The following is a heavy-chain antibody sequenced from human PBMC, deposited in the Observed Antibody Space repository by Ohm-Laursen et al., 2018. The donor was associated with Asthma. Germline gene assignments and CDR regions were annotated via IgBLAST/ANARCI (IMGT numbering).Heavy chain of an antibody. CDR1: GGSVSSVSYY. CDR3: ARDYLGYCSSTRCYGEGYSYYYGMDV. D-gene: IGHD2-2*01. CDR2: IYYSGST. V-gene: IGHV4-61*01. J-gene: IGHJ6*02. Sequence: TLSLTCTVSGGSVSSVSYYRSWIRQPPGMGLEWIGHIYYSGSTNYNPSLMSRVTISVDTSKNQFFLKLSSVTAADTAVYYCARDYLGYCSSTRCYGEGYSYYYGMDVWGQGTTVTVSS.